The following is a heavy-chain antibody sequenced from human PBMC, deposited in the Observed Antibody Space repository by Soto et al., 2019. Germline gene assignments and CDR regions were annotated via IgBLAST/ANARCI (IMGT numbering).Heavy chain of an antibody. CDR1: GFTFSSYA. CDR2: ISGSGGST. CDR3: AKKAGIFEIVVVVAARGYFDY. Sequence: PGGSLRLSCAASGFTFSSYAMSWVRQAPGKGLEWVSAISGSGGSTYYADSVKGRFTISRDNSKNTLYLQMNSLRAEDTAVYYCAKKAGIFEIVVVVAARGYFDYWGQGTLVTVSS. V-gene: IGHV3-23*01. J-gene: IGHJ4*02. D-gene: IGHD2-15*01.